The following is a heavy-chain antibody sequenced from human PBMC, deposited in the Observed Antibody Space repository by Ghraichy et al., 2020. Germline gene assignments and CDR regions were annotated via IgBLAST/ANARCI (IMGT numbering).Heavy chain of an antibody. CDR1: GYIFTTYG. V-gene: IGHV7-4-1*02. J-gene: IGHJ4*02. D-gene: IGHD1-1*01. Sequence: ASVKVSCKASGYIFTTYGMNWVRQAPGQRPEWMGWINTNTGNPSYVQGFTGRFVFSLDTSVSTAYLQISSLKAEDTAVYYCARGPWERLLKALDYWRQRTLVTVSS. CDR3: ARGPWERLLKALDY. CDR2: INTNTGNP.